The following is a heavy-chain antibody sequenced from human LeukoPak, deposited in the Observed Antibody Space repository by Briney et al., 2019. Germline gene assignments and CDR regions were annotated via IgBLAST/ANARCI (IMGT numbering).Heavy chain of an antibody. CDR2: ISAYNGNT. CDR1: DYTFTSYG. Sequence: ASVRVSCKASDYTFTSYGISWVRQAPGQGLECMGWISAYNGNTNYAQKLQGRVTMTADTSTSTAYMELRSLRSDDTAVYYCARGEYSSSPFDYWGQETLVTVSS. J-gene: IGHJ4*02. V-gene: IGHV1-18*01. CDR3: ARGEYSSSPFDY. D-gene: IGHD6-6*01.